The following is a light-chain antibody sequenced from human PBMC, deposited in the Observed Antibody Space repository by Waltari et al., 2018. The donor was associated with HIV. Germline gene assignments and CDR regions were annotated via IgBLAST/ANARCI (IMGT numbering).Light chain of an antibody. CDR3: STHTTDSTLV. J-gene: IGLJ3*02. V-gene: IGLV1-47*01. CDR2: RNN. CDR1: SSNIGSNY. Sequence: QSVLTQPPSASGTPGQRVTISCSGSSSNIGSNYVHWYQQLPGTTPKLLSYRNNQRPSGVPDRFSGSKSGTSASLAISGLQAEDEADYYCSTHTTDSTLVFGAGTKLTVL.